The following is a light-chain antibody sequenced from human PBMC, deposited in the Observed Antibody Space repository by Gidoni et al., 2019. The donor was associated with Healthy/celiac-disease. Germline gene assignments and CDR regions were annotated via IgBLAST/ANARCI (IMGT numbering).Light chain of an antibody. CDR1: QGISSA. V-gene: IGKV1-13*02. Sequence: AIQLTQPPSSLSASVGDRVTITCRASQGISSALAWYQQKPGIAPKLLIYDASSLESGVPSRFSGSGSGTDFTLTISSLQPEDFATYYCQQFNSYPITFGQGTRLEIK. CDR2: DAS. J-gene: IGKJ5*01. CDR3: QQFNSYPIT.